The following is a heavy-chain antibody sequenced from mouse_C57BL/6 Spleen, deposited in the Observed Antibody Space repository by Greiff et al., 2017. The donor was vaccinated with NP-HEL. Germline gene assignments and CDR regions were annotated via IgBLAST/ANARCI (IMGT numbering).Heavy chain of an antibody. D-gene: IGHD1-1*01. CDR2: IHPNSGST. Sequence: QVQLQQPGAELVKPGASVKLSCKASGYTFTSYWMHWVKQRPGQGLEWIGMIHPNSGSTNYNEKFKSKATLTVDKSSSTAYMQLSSLTSEDSAVYYCARGAYYYGSSPPFDYWGQGTTLTVSS. CDR1: GYTFTSYW. J-gene: IGHJ2*01. CDR3: ARGAYYYGSSPPFDY. V-gene: IGHV1-64*01.